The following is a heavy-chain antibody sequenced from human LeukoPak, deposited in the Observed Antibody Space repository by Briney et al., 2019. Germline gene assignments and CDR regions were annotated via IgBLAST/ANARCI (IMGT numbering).Heavy chain of an antibody. Sequence: SETLSLTCTVSGGSISSGGYYWSWIRQHPGRGLEWIGYIYYSGSTYYNPSLKSRVTISVDTSKNQFSLKLSSVTAADTAVYYCARDAYSYGPRALDYWGQGTLVTVSS. CDR2: IYYSGST. D-gene: IGHD5-18*01. CDR3: ARDAYSYGPRALDY. V-gene: IGHV4-31*03. CDR1: GGSISSGGYY. J-gene: IGHJ4*02.